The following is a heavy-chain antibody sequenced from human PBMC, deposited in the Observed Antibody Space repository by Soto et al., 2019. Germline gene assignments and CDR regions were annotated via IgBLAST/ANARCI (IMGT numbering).Heavy chain of an antibody. J-gene: IGHJ4*02. CDR3: AREGVDYYDSSGYPRLFDY. CDR1: GYTFTSYY. Sequence: ASVKVSCKASGYTFTSYYMHWVRQAPGQGLEWMGIINPIGGSTSYAQKFQGRVTMTRDTSTSTVYMELSSLRSEDTAVYYCAREGVDYYDSSGYPRLFDYWGQGTLVTVSS. D-gene: IGHD3-22*01. CDR2: INPIGGST. V-gene: IGHV1-46*01.